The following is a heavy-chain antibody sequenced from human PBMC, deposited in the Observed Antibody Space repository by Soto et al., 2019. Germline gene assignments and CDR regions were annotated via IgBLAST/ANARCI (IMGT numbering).Heavy chain of an antibody. V-gene: IGHV1-58*01. CDR1: GFTFTSSA. Sequence: QMQLVQSGPEVKKPGTSVKVSCKASGFTFTSSAVQWVRQARGQRLEWIGWIVVGSGNTNYAQKFQERVTITRDMSTSTAYMELSSLRSEDTAVYYCAAEDDDYGDYVDYYYYGMDVWGQGTTVTVSS. J-gene: IGHJ6*02. CDR3: AAEDDDYGDYVDYYYYGMDV. D-gene: IGHD4-17*01. CDR2: IVVGSGNT.